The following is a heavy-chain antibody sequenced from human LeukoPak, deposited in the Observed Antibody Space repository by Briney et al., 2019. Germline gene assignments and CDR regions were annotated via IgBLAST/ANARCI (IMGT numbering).Heavy chain of an antibody. CDR1: GLTFSSYG. CDR3: ARGGVAAAGMDMDV. J-gene: IGHJ6*02. Sequence: GGSLRLSCAASGLTFSSYGMHWVRQAPGKGLEWVAVISYDGSNKYYADSVKGRFTISRDNSKNTLYLQMNSLRAEDTAVYYCARGGVAAAGMDMDVWGQGTTVTVSS. CDR2: ISYDGSNK. D-gene: IGHD6-13*01. V-gene: IGHV3-30*03.